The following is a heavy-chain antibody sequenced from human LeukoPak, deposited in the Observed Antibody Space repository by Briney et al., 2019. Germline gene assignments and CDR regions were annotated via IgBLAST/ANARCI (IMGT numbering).Heavy chain of an antibody. CDR2: IYYSGST. V-gene: IGHV4-59*08. Sequence: SETLSLICTVSGGSISSYYWSWIRQPPGKGLEWIGYIYYSGSTNYNPSLKSRVTISVDTSKNQFSLKLSSVTAADTAVYYCARQGLTKGEWGMDVWGQGTTVTVSS. CDR1: GGSISSYY. CDR3: ARQGLTKGEWGMDV. D-gene: IGHD2-8*01. J-gene: IGHJ6*02.